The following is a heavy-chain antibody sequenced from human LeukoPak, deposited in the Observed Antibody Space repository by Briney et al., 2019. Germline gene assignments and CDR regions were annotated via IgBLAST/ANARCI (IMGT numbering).Heavy chain of an antibody. CDR1: GYTFTGYY. CDR2: INPNSGGT. CDR3: SGYCSGGSCYSGDY. V-gene: IGHV1-2*06. Sequence: ASVKVSCKASGYTFTGYYIHWVRQAPGQGLEWMGRINPNSGGTNYAQKFQGRVTMTRDTSISTAYMELSRLRSDDTAVCYCSGYCSGGSCYSGDYWGQGTLVTVSS. D-gene: IGHD2-15*01. J-gene: IGHJ4*02.